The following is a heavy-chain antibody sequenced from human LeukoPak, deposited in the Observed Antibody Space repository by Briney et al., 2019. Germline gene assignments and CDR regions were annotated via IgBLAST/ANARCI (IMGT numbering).Heavy chain of an antibody. CDR3: ATDRGWFFDN. Sequence: GGSLRLSCVTSGFTFSNSGMHWVRQAPDTGLEWLAFISHDGSEKYFADSVKGRFTISRDNSKTTLYLQMNSLREEDTAMFYCATDRGWFFDNRGQGTLVTVAS. D-gene: IGHD2-15*01. CDR2: ISHDGSEK. V-gene: IGHV3-30*03. J-gene: IGHJ4*02. CDR1: GFTFSNSG.